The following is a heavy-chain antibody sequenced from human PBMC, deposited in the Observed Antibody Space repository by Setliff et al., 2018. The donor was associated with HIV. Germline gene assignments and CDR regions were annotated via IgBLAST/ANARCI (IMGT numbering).Heavy chain of an antibody. V-gene: IGHV1-3*01. Sequence: ASVKVSCKASGYRFTGFAIHWVRQAPGQRFEWMGWISAGTGNTKYSQKFQDRVTISRYIKANTAYMELSSLRSEDTAIYYCARSLREYSYGSPDYWGPGTLVTVSS. J-gene: IGHJ4*02. CDR2: ISAGTGNT. CDR3: ARSLREYSYGSPDY. D-gene: IGHD5-18*01. CDR1: GYRFTGFA.